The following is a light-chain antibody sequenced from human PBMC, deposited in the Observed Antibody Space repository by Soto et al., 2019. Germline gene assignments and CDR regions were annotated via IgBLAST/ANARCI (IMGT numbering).Light chain of an antibody. V-gene: IGKV1-39*01. CDR1: QSISSY. Sequence: DIQMTQSPSSLSASVGDRVTITFRASQSISSYLNWYQQKPGKAPKLLIYAASSLQSGVPSRFSGSGSGTDFTLTISSLQPEDFATYYCQQYHTWPITFGGGTKVDIK. CDR3: QQYHTWPIT. CDR2: AAS. J-gene: IGKJ4*01.